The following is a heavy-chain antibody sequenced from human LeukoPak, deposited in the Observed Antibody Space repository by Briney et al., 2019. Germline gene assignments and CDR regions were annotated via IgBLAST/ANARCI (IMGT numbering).Heavy chain of an antibody. CDR3: ARRKRGSGGPFDY. D-gene: IGHD6-19*01. CDR1: GGSISSSSYY. Sequence: SETLSLTCTVSGGSISSSSYYWGWIRQPPGTGLEWIGSIYYSGSTYYNPSLKSRVTISIDTSKKQFSLELSSVTAADTAIYFCARRKRGSGGPFDYWGQGTLVTVSS. J-gene: IGHJ4*02. V-gene: IGHV4-39*07. CDR2: IYYSGST.